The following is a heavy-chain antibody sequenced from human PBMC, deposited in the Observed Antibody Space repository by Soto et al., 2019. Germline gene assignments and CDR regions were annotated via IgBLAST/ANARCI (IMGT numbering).Heavy chain of an antibody. D-gene: IGHD6-13*01. CDR3: ARDLAAAAY. CDR2: INPLPTSGST. CDR1: GYIFTKYY. J-gene: IGHJ4*02. Sequence: GASVKVSCKASGYIFTKYYIHWVRQAPGQGLEWMAIINPLPTSGSTNYAQKFQGRVTVTRDTSTSTVYLELSSLRSDDTAVYYCARDLAAAAYWGQGTLVTVSS. V-gene: IGHV1-46*01.